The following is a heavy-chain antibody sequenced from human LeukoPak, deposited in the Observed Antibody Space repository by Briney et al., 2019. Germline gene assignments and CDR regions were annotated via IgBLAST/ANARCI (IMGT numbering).Heavy chain of an antibody. V-gene: IGHV3-64*01. D-gene: IGHD2-2*01. CDR3: ARIPEY. CDR2: ISKSGDDT. CDR1: GFDFSTYA. Sequence: GGSLGLSCAASGFDFSTYAMHWVRLTPGKGLEFVSAISKSGDDTSYGNDVKGRFTISRDNIKNTVDLEMGSLRVDDTGIYYCARIPEYWGQGTVVTVPS. J-gene: IGHJ1*01.